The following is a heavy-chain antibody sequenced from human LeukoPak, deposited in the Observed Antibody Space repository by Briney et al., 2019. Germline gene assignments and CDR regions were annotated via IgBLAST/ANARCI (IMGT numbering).Heavy chain of an antibody. CDR1: GFTFSSYG. J-gene: IGHJ3*02. CDR3: ASLKGVATIPDAFDI. CDR2: IWYDGSNK. Sequence: GGSLRLSCAASGFTFSSYGMHWVRQAPGKGLEWVAVIWYDGSNKYYADSVKGRFTISRDNSKNTLYLQMNSLRADDTAVYYCASLKGVATIPDAFDIWGQGTMVTVSS. V-gene: IGHV3-33*01. D-gene: IGHD5-12*01.